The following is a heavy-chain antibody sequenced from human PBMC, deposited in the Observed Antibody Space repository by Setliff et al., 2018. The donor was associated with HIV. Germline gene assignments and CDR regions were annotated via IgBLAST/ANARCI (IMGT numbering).Heavy chain of an antibody. V-gene: IGHV4-38-2*01. CDR3: ARRGAYGYDYFDY. D-gene: IGHD5-12*01. Sequence: PSETLSLTCAVSGYSISRDHYWAWIRQPPGKGLEWIGSIFHGASTTYNPSLKSRVTISIDTSKNQFSLKLTSVTAADTAVYYCARRGAYGYDYFDYWGPGTLVTVSA. CDR1: GYSISRDHY. J-gene: IGHJ4*02. CDR2: IFHGAST.